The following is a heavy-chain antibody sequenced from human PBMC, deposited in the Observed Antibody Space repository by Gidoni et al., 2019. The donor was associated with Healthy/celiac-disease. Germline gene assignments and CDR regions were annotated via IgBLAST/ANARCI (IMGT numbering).Heavy chain of an antibody. CDR1: GFTFSSYA. CDR2: ISGRGGSK. D-gene: IGHD2-2*01. CDR3: AKPLGDIVVVPAAMPSNYFDY. V-gene: IGHV3-23*01. J-gene: IGHJ4*02. Sequence: EVQLSESGGGLVQPGGSLRLSCAASGFTFSSYAMSRVRQAPGEGLEWVSAISGRGGSKYYAASVKGRFHISRDKQKNTLYLQMNSLRAEDTAVYYCAKPLGDIVVVPAAMPSNYFDYWGQRTLVTVSS.